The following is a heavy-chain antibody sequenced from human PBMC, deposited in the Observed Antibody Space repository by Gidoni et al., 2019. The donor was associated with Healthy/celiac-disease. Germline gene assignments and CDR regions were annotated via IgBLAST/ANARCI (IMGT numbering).Heavy chain of an antibody. V-gene: IGHV3-33*01. D-gene: IGHD6-13*01. J-gene: IGHJ3*02. Sequence: QVQLVESGGGVVQPGRSLRLSCAASGFTFSSSGMPWVRQAPGKGVEWVAVIWYDGSNKYYADSVKGRFTISRDNSKNTLYLQMNSLRAEDTAVYYCAREDIAAAGTNDAFDIWGQGTMVTVSS. CDR1: GFTFSSSG. CDR3: AREDIAAAGTNDAFDI. CDR2: IWYDGSNK.